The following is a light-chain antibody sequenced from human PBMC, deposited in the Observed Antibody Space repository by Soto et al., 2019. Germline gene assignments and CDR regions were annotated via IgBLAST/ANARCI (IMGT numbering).Light chain of an antibody. Sequence: EIVLTQSPATLSLSPGERANLSCRASQSVSSYLAWYQQKPGQAPRLLIYDASNRATGIPARFSGSGSGTDFTLTISSLEPEDFAVYYCQQRSNWPPVTFGPGTNVDIK. CDR3: QQRSNWPPVT. V-gene: IGKV3-11*01. J-gene: IGKJ3*01. CDR2: DAS. CDR1: QSVSSY.